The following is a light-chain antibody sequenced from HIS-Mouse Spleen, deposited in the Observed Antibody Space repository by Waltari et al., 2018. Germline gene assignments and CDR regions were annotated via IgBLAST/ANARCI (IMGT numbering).Light chain of an antibody. Sequence: EIVMTPSPATLSVAQGERATLSCRASQSVSSNLAWYQQKPGQAPRLLIYGASTRANGIPARFSGSGSGTEFTLTISSLQSEDFAVYYCQQYNNWPPYTFGQGTKLEIK. CDR1: QSVSSN. J-gene: IGKJ2*01. CDR2: GAS. V-gene: IGKV3-15*01. CDR3: QQYNNWPPYT.